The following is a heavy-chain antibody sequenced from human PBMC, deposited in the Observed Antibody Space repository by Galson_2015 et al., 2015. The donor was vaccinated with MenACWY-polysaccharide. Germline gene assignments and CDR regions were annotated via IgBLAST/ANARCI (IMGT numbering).Heavy chain of an antibody. CDR1: GFTFSSYL. D-gene: IGHD3-10*01. CDR2: MGTRSSTI. CDR3: ARGYMVRGGYFDP. V-gene: IGHV3-48*01. J-gene: IGHJ4*01. Sequence: SLRLSCAGSGFTFSSYLMTWVRQAPGQGLEWVSYMGTRSSTISYADSVKGRFTISRDNAENSLSLQMTSLRVEDTAVYYCARGYMVRGGYFDPWGHGTLVTVSS.